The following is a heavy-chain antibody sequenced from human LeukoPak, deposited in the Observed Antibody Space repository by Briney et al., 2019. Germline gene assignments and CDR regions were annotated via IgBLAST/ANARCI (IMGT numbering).Heavy chain of an antibody. CDR1: GDSISSSGYY. CDR2: IYYSGNT. J-gene: IGHJ4*02. V-gene: IGHV4-39*01. Sequence: PSETLSLTCTVSGDSISSSGYYWGWIRQPPGKGLEWIGTIYYSGNTYYSPSLKSRVTISVDTSKNQLSLKLSSVTAADTAVYFCARLGTTPTTSVYYWGQGTLVTVSS. D-gene: IGHD4-17*01. CDR3: ARLGTTPTTSVYY.